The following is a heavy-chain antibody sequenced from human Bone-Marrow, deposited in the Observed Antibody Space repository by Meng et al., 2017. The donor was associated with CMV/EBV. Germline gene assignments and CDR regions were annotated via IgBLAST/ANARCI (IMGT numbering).Heavy chain of an antibody. Sequence: SETLSLTCIVSGYSISSGYYWGWIRQPPGKGLEWIGSIHYSGSTYSNPSLKSRVTTSVDTSKNQFSLKLSSVTAADTAVYYCARESNAWGWFDPWGQGTTVTVSS. J-gene: IGHJ5*02. CDR1: GYSISSGYY. V-gene: IGHV4-38-2*02. CDR2: IHYSGST. D-gene: IGHD3-16*01. CDR3: ARESNAWGWFDP.